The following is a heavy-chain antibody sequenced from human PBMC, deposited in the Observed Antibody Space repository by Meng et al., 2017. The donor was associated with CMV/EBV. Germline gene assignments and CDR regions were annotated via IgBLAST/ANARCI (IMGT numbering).Heavy chain of an antibody. Sequence: GGSLRLSCTASGFTFGYDARSWVRQAPGKGLEWGGFIRSKAYGGKTEYAAAVKGRVTISRDDSKSIAYLQMNSLKTEDTDVYYCTRDPVLLEWLGDYYYYYGMDVWGQGTTVTVSS. V-gene: IGHV3-49*04. J-gene: IGHJ6*02. CDR3: TRDPVLLEWLGDYYYYYGMDV. CDR1: GFTFGYDA. CDR2: IRSKAYGGKT. D-gene: IGHD3-3*01.